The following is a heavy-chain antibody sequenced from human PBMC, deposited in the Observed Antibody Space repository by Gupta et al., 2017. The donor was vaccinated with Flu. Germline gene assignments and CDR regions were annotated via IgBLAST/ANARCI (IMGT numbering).Heavy chain of an antibody. V-gene: IGHV1-3*01. CDR2: INADNGDI. J-gene: IGHJ5*02. D-gene: IGHD3-10*01. Sequence: HSVRQAPGQRLEWMGWINADNGDIKYSQKFQGRLIITGDTSASTAYMELSSLRSEDTAVYYCARLWTGGLDPWGQGTPVTVSS. CDR3: ARLWTGGLDP.